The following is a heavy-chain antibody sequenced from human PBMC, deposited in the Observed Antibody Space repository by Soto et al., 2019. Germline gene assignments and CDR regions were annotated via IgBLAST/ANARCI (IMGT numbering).Heavy chain of an antibody. D-gene: IGHD3-22*01. CDR1: GYTFTSYG. V-gene: IGHV1-18*01. Sequence: GASVKVSCKASGYTFTSYGISWVRQAPGQGLEWMGWISVYNGNTNYAQKLQGRVTMTTDTSTSTAYMELRSLRSDDTAVYYCARNNLHYDSSGYYFDYFDYWGQGTLVTVSS. CDR2: ISVYNGNT. J-gene: IGHJ4*02. CDR3: ARNNLHYDSSGYYFDYFDY.